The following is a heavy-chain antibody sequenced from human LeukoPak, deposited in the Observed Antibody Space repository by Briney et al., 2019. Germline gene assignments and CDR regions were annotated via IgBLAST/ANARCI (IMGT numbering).Heavy chain of an antibody. V-gene: IGHV3-23*01. CDR1: GFTFSSYA. Sequence: PGGSLRLSCAASGFTFSSYAMSWVRQAPGKGLEWVSAISGSGGSTYYADSVKGRFTISRDNSKNTLYLQMNSLRAEDTAVYYCAKVYGSSGYNPYYFDYWGQGTLVTVSS. CDR3: AKVYGSSGYNPYYFDY. CDR2: ISGSGGST. J-gene: IGHJ4*02. D-gene: IGHD3-22*01.